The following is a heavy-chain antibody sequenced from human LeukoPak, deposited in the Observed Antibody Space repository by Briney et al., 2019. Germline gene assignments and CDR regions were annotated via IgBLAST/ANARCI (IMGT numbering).Heavy chain of an antibody. CDR3: ARGVTIFGVVD. V-gene: IGHV4-38-2*02. D-gene: IGHD3-3*01. CDR1: GYSISSGYY. Sequence: SETLSLTCTVSGYSISSGYYWGWIRQPPGKGLEWIGSIYHSGSTYYNPSLKSRVAISVDTSKNQFSLKLSSVTAADTAVYYCARGVTIFGVVDWGQGTMVTVSS. CDR2: IYHSGST. J-gene: IGHJ3*01.